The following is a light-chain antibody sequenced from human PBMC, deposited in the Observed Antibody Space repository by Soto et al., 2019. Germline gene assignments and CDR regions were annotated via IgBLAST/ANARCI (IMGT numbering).Light chain of an antibody. CDR2: SNN. CDR1: SANIGSNT. J-gene: IGLJ3*02. Sequence: QSVLTQPPSASGTPGQRVTISCSGSSANIGSNTVNWYQQLPGTAPQLLIYSNNQRPSGVPDRFSGSKSGTSASLAISGLQAEDEADYYCAAWDDSRNGGVFGGGTKLTVL. V-gene: IGLV1-44*01. CDR3: AAWDDSRNGGV.